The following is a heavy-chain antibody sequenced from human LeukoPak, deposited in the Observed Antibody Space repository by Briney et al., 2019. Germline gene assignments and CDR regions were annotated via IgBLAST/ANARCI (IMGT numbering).Heavy chain of an antibody. V-gene: IGHV3-23*01. D-gene: IGHD2-15*01. CDR1: GFTFSSYA. J-gene: IGHJ4*02. CDR2: ISGSGGNA. CDR3: AKVVLGGPSNY. Sequence: PGGSLRLSCAASGFTFSSYALSWVRQAPGKGLEWVSGISGSGGNAFYAESVKGRFTISRDNSKNTLYLQMNSLRADDTAVYYCAKVVLGGPSNYWGQGSLVTVSS.